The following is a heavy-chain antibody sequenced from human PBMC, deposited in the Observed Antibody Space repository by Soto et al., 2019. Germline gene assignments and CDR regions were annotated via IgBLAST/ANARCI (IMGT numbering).Heavy chain of an antibody. J-gene: IGHJ4*01. D-gene: IGHD1-26*01. Sequence: SPTLSLTCAITGDSVSSNSAVWICVIQSPSRGLEWLGRTYYRSKWYYEYAVSVRGRITINPDTSKNQYSLQLNSVTPEDTAVYFCARGEQYSGRIFDYWGQGTLVTGSS. CDR3: ARGEQYSGRIFDY. CDR2: TYYRSKWYY. CDR1: GDSVSSNSAV. V-gene: IGHV6-1*01.